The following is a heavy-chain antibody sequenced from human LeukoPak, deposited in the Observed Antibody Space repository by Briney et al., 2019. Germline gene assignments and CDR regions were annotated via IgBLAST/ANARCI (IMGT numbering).Heavy chain of an antibody. D-gene: IGHD4-11*01. CDR2: ISSSGSTI. CDR1: GFTFSDYY. J-gene: IGHJ3*02. CDR3: AREARVTHDAFDI. V-gene: IGHV3-11*04. Sequence: GGSLRLSCAASGFTFSDYYMSWIRQAPGKGLEWVSYISSSGSTIYYADSVEGRFTISRDNAKNSLYLQMNSLRAEDTAVYYCAREARVTHDAFDIWGQGTMVTVSS.